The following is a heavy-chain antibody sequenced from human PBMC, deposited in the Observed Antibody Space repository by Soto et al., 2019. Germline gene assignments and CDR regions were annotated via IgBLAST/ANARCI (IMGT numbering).Heavy chain of an antibody. V-gene: IGHV4-38-2*02. CDR3: ARVHVMVVAGSTFDY. Sequence: PSETLSLTCTVSGYSISGGSYWAWIRQHPGKGPEWIASIYHGGTTFYNPSLKSRITISVDTSNNQFSLKLTSVTAADTAVYYCARVHVMVVAGSTFDYWGQGTLVTVSS. CDR2: IYHGGTT. D-gene: IGHD6-19*01. CDR1: GYSISGGSY. J-gene: IGHJ4*02.